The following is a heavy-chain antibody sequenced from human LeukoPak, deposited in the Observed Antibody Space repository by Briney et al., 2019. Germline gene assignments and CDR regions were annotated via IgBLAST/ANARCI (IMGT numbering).Heavy chain of an antibody. D-gene: IGHD5-24*01. Sequence: ASVKVSCKASGYTFTSYDINWVRQATGQGLEWMGWMNPNSGNTGYAQKFQGRVTMTTDTSTSTAYMELRSLRSDDTAVYYCARAPVGEGYNKFDYWGQGTLVTVSS. V-gene: IGHV1-8*01. CDR1: GYTFTSYD. CDR2: MNPNSGNT. J-gene: IGHJ4*02. CDR3: ARAPVGEGYNKFDY.